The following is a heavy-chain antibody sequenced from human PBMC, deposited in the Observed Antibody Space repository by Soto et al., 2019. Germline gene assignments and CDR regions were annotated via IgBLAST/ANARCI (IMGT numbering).Heavy chain of an antibody. D-gene: IGHD5-12*01. V-gene: IGHV1-18*01. CDR3: ARVQSGYDFAY. J-gene: IGHJ4*02. CDR2: ISANNGNT. Sequence: QVQLVQSGAEVKKPGASVKVSCKASGYTFTSYGINWVRQAPGQGLEWMGWISANNGNTHYAQKLQGRFTXTXHTSTSTAYMELRSLRSDDTAVYYCARVQSGYDFAYWGQGTLVTVSS. CDR1: GYTFTSYG.